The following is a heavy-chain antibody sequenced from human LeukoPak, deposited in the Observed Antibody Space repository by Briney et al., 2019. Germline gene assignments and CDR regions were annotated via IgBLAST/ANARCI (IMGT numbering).Heavy chain of an antibody. J-gene: IGHJ6*04. D-gene: IGHD2-15*01. CDR2: IYYSGST. V-gene: IGHV4-59*01. CDR1: GGSISSYY. CDR3: ARVVGYCSGGSCYYYYGMDV. Sequence: SETLSLTCTVSGGSISSYYWSWIRQPPGKGLEWIGYIYYSGSTNYNPSLKSRVTISVGTSKNQFSLKLTSVTAADTAVYYCARVVGYCSGGSCYYYYGMDVWGKGTTVTVSS.